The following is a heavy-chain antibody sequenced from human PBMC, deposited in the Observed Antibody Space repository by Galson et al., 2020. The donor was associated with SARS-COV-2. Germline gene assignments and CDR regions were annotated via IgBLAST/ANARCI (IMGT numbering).Heavy chain of an antibody. J-gene: IGHJ4*02. CDR3: AKRSGIFQLWDSDIDY. CDR2: ISYEGSIK. Sequence: GESLKISCEASGFNFNNYGMHWVRQAPGQGLQWVAFISYEGSIKYYRDSLEGRFTISRDFSKNTLYLQMNNLRPEDTAIYYCAKRSGIFQLWDSDIDYWGQGTLVTVSS. D-gene: IGHD3-16*01. V-gene: IGHV3-30*18. CDR1: GFNFNNYG.